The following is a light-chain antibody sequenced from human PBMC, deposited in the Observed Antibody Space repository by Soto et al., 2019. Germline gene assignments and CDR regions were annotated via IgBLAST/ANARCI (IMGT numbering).Light chain of an antibody. J-gene: IGKJ1*01. CDR1: QSITSY. CDR3: QQSYTTPRT. CDR2: GAS. V-gene: IGKV1-39*01. Sequence: DIQMTQSPSSLSASVGDRVTITCRASQSITSYLNWYQQKPGKAPKLLIYGASNLQSGVPSRFSGSGSGTDFTLTISSLQPEDFATHYCQQSYTTPRTFGQGTNVGIK.